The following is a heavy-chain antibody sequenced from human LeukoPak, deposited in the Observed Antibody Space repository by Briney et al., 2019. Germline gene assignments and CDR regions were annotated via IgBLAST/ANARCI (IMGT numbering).Heavy chain of an antibody. Sequence: GGSLRLSCAASGFTFSXXXXXXXXXXXXXXXXXXXXINSDGSSTSYGDXXXXRXXXSRDNAKNTLYLQMNSLSAEDTAVYYCARDRDYGGNGDAFDIWGQGTMVTVSS. CDR1: GFTFSXXX. CDR3: ARDRDYGGNGDAFDI. D-gene: IGHD4-23*01. J-gene: IGHJ3*02. CDR2: INSDGSST. V-gene: IGHV3-74*01.